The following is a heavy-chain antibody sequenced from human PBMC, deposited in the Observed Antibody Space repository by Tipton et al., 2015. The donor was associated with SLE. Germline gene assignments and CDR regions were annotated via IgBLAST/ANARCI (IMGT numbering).Heavy chain of an antibody. J-gene: IGHJ4*02. D-gene: IGHD1-26*01. CDR1: GDSISSGDYS. CDR3: ARGGWELSFDY. Sequence: TLSLTCTVSGDSISSGDYSWSWIRQSPGRGLEWIGYTSYSGSTYYNPSLKSRVTISVDTSRSQFSLTLSSVTAADTAVYYCARGGWELSFDYWGQGTLVTVSS. CDR2: TSYSGST. V-gene: IGHV4-30-4*01.